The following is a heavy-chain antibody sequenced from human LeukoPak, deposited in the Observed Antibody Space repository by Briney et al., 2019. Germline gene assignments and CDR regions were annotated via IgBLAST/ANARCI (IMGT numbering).Heavy chain of an antibody. Sequence: GGSLRLSCAASGFTFSSYAMHWVRQAPGKGLEWVAVISYDGSNKYYADSVKGRFTISRDNSKNTLYLQMNSLRAEDTAVYYCASDDSSGYQYLAEYFQHWGQGTLVTVSS. V-gene: IGHV3-30-3*01. CDR1: GFTFSSYA. D-gene: IGHD3-22*01. J-gene: IGHJ1*01. CDR2: ISYDGSNK. CDR3: ASDDSSGYQYLAEYFQH.